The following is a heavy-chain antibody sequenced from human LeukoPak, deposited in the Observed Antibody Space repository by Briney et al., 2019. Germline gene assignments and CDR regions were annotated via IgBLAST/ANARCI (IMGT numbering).Heavy chain of an antibody. J-gene: IGHJ4*02. Sequence: GGSLRLSCAASGFTFSSYAMSWVRQAPGKGLEWVSAISVSGGTTNYADSVKGRFTISRDNSKNTLYLQMNSLRAEDTAVYYCASPAVDDYGDYAKPFDYWGQGTLVTVSS. D-gene: IGHD4-17*01. CDR2: ISVSGGTT. CDR3: ASPAVDDYGDYAKPFDY. CDR1: GFTFSSYA. V-gene: IGHV3-23*01.